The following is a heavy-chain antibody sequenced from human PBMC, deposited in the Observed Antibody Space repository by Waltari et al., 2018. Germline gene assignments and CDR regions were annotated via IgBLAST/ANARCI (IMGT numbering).Heavy chain of an antibody. CDR1: GFTSSNFG. J-gene: IGHJ4*02. CDR3: AKDAFGNTYLDF. CDR2: SWFDGSDK. D-gene: IGHD2-2*02. Sequence: QVNLVESGGGVVQPGGSLSPSCPTSGFTSSNFGMHWVRQAPGKGLEWVALSWFDGSDKFYADSVRGRFTISRDNSARTLYLDMDSLRLDDTAMYYCAKDAFGNTYLDFWGQGTLVTVSS. V-gene: IGHV3-30*02.